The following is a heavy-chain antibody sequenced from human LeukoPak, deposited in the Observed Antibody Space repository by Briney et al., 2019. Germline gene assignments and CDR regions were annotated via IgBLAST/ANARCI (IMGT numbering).Heavy chain of an antibody. CDR1: GFTFSSYG. Sequence: GGSLRLSCAASGFTFSSYGMHWVRQAPGKGLEWVAVISYDGSNKYYADSVKGRFTISRDNSKNTLYLQMNSLRAEDTAVYYCAGQMMDGGAFDIWGQGTMVTVSS. CDR3: AGQMMDGGAFDI. D-gene: IGHD3-16*01. J-gene: IGHJ3*02. CDR2: ISYDGSNK. V-gene: IGHV3-30*03.